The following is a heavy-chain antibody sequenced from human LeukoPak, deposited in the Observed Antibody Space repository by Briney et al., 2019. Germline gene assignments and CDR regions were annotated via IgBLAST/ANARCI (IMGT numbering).Heavy chain of an antibody. Sequence: PGRSLRLSCAASGFTFDDYAMHWVRHAPGKGLEWVSGISWNSGSIGYADSVKGHFTISRDNSKNTLYLQMNSLRAEDTAVYYCARVSIGWYHFDYWGQGTLVTVSS. CDR2: ISWNSGSI. J-gene: IGHJ4*02. V-gene: IGHV3-9*01. CDR3: ARVSIGWYHFDY. D-gene: IGHD6-19*01. CDR1: GFTFDDYA.